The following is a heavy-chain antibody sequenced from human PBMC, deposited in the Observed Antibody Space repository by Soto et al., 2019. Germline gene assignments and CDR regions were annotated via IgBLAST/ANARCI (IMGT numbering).Heavy chain of an antibody. CDR2: IYPGGSDT. V-gene: IGHV5-51*01. Sequence: PGESLKISCKGSGYNFSNNWIAWVRQMPGKGLEWMGIIYPGGSDTRYSPSFQGQVTFSADKSNSTAFLQWSSLKASDTAMYYCARRFGQRWLQPYFDSWGQGTLVTVSS. CDR3: ARRFGQRWLQPYFDS. D-gene: IGHD5-12*01. J-gene: IGHJ4*02. CDR1: GYNFSNNW.